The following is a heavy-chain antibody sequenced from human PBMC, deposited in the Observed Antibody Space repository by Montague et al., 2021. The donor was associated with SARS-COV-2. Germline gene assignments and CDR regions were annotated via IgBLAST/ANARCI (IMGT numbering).Heavy chain of an antibody. J-gene: IGHJ5*02. CDR3: GRDMAP. V-gene: IGHV3-7*03. CDR2: INQDGSDK. Sequence: SLRLSCAASGLTFTSHWMTWVRQAPGKGLEWVASINQDGSDKYYVDSVKGRFTIYRDNAKNSLFLQMNSLRVEDTAVYYCGRDMAPWGQGTLVTVSS. D-gene: IGHD5-24*01. CDR1: GLTFTSHW.